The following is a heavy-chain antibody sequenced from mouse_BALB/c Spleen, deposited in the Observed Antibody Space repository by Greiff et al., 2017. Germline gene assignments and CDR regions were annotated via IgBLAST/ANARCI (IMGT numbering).Heavy chain of an antibody. V-gene: IGHV5-6-5*01. CDR1: GFTFSSYA. CDR2: ISSGGST. J-gene: IGHJ4*01. Sequence: EVKLVESGGGLVKPGGSLKLSCAASGFTFSSYAMSWVRQTPEKRLEWVASISSGGSTYYPDSVKGRFTISRDNARNILYLQMSSLRSEDTAMYYCARGAGVAMDYWGQGTSVTVSS. CDR3: ARGAGVAMDY.